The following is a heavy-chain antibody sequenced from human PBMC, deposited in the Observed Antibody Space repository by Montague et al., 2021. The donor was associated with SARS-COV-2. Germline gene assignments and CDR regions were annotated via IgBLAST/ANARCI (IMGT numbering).Heavy chain of an antibody. D-gene: IGHD2/OR15-2a*01. CDR2: FTGGNT. J-gene: IGHJ4*02. CDR3: AKAEESGNYLSVGLDS. CDR1: GFTFSIYA. V-gene: IGHV3-23*01. Sequence: SLRLSCEASGFTFSIYAMSWVRQAPGKGPQWVSTFTGGNTFYADSVKXRFTISRDNYKNTLYLQMNSLGAEDTAIYYCAKAEESGNYLSVGLDSWGPGTLVTVSS.